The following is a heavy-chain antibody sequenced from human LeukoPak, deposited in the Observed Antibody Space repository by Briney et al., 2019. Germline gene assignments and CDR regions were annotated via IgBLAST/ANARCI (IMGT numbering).Heavy chain of an antibody. CDR3: ARGTLISAAAFDI. D-gene: IGHD2-8*01. J-gene: IGHJ3*02. V-gene: IGHV3-21*01. CDR2: ISSSSSYI. Sequence: PGGSLRLSCAASGFTFSRYSMSWVRQAPGKGLEWVSSISSSSSYIYYADSVKGRFTISRDNAKNSLYLQMNSLRAEDTAVYYCARGTLISAAAFDIWGQGTMVTVSS. CDR1: GFTFSRYS.